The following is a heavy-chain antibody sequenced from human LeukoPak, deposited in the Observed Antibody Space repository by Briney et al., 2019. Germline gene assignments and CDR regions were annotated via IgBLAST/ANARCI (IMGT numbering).Heavy chain of an antibody. CDR1: GFTFSSYA. J-gene: IGHJ4*02. CDR2: ISATGGGT. CDR3: AKDWATLPSRLSPFDS. D-gene: IGHD6-6*01. V-gene: IGHV3-23*01. Sequence: PGASLRLSCAASGFTFSSYAMSWVRQAPGKGLEWVSTISATGGGTVYADSVKGRFTISRDNSENMLLLQMNSLRADDTAVYYCAKDWATLPSRLSPFDSWGQGIRVTVSS.